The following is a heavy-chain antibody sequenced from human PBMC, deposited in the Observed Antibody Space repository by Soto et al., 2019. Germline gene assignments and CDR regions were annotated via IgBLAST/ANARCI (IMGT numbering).Heavy chain of an antibody. V-gene: IGHV4-39*01. CDR1: GGSISSSNYY. D-gene: IGHD2-15*01. CDR2: IYYSGNV. Sequence: SKTLSLTCSVSGGSISSSNYYWGWIRQSPGKGREWIGSIYYSGNVYYNPSLKSRVTLSVDRSKNQFSLRLSSVTAAGTAVYYCASLRDGVCSGGSCYHYYGMDVWGQGPTVTVSS. J-gene: IGHJ6*02. CDR3: ASLRDGVCSGGSCYHYYGMDV.